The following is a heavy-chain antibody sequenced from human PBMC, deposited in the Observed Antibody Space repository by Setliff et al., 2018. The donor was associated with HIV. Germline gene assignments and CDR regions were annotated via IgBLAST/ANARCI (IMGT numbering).Heavy chain of an antibody. V-gene: IGHV3-21*01. CDR3: ARTGLSSIAALRDAFDI. CDR1: GFTFNGYS. D-gene: IGHD6-6*01. Sequence: GGSLRLSCTVSGFTFNGYSMNWVRQAPGKGLEWVSSISSSGSYIYYADSVRGRFTISRDNAKNSLFLQMNSLRAEDTAIYYCARTGLSSIAALRDAFDIWGQGTMVTVSS. CDR2: ISSSGSYI. J-gene: IGHJ3*02.